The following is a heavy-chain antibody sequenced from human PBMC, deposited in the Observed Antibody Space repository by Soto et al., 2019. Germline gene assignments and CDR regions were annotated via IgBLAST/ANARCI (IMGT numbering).Heavy chain of an antibody. V-gene: IGHV3-74*01. D-gene: IGHD6-19*01. CDR1: GFTFSNHW. CDR3: ARGYSSGPDY. Sequence: EVQLVESGGGLVQPGGSLRLSCAASGFTFSNHWMHWVRQAPGKGLEWVSRINSDGSTTTYADSVKGRFNIFRHNAKNTLYLQLNSLRAEDTALYYCARGYSSGPDYWGQGTLVTVSS. J-gene: IGHJ4*02. CDR2: INSDGSTT.